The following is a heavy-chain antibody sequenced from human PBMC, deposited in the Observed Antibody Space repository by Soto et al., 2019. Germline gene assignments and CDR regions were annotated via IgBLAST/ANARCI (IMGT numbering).Heavy chain of an antibody. V-gene: IGHV3-30*18. J-gene: IGHJ3*02. CDR1: GFTFSSYG. D-gene: IGHD3-22*01. CDR2: ISYDGSNK. CDR3: AKDQLIPYDSSGYTNVDAFDI. Sequence: GGSLRLSCAASGFTFSSYGMHWVRQAPGKGLEWVAVISYDGSNKYYADSVKGRFTISRDNSKNTLYLQMNSLRAEDTAVYYCAKDQLIPYDSSGYTNVDAFDIWGQGTMVTVSS.